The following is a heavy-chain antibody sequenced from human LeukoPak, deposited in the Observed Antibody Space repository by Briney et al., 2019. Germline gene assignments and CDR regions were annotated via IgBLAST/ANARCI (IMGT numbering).Heavy chain of an antibody. CDR1: GFTFSSYS. J-gene: IGHJ5*02. D-gene: IGHD2-15*01. CDR2: ISSSSSYI. Sequence: GGSLRLSCAASGFTFSSYSMNWVRQAPGKGLEWVSSISSSSSYIYYADSVKGRFTISRDNAKNSLYLQMNSLRAEDTAVYYCARGYCSGGSCWGSWFDPWGQGTLVTVSS. CDR3: ARGYCSGGSCWGSWFDP. V-gene: IGHV3-21*01.